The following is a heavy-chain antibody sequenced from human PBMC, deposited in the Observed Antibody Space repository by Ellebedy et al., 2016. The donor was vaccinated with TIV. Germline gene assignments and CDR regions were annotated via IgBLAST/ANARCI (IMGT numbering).Heavy chain of an antibody. CDR3: ARDPPAISTRTWG. Sequence: GGSLRLSXAASGITVSNNYMSWVRQAPGKGLEWVSVIYSGGSTYYADSVKGRFTISRDNSKNTLYLQMNSLRAEDTAVYYCARDPPAISTRTWGWGQGTLVTVSS. V-gene: IGHV3-66*01. CDR1: GITVSNNY. J-gene: IGHJ4*02. D-gene: IGHD2-2*01. CDR2: IYSGGST.